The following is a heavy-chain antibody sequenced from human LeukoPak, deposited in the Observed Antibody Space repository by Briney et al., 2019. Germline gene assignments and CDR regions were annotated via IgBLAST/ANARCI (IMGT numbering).Heavy chain of an antibody. CDR2: ISYDGSNK. D-gene: IGHD1-26*01. CDR1: GFTFSSCA. J-gene: IGHJ4*02. Sequence: PGRSLRLSCAASGFTFSSCAMHWVRQAPGKGLEWVAVISYDGSNKYYADSVKGRFTISRDNSKNTLYLQMNSLRAEDTAVYYCAREVFPSGSFDYWGQGTLVTVSS. CDR3: AREVFPSGSFDY. V-gene: IGHV3-30-3*01.